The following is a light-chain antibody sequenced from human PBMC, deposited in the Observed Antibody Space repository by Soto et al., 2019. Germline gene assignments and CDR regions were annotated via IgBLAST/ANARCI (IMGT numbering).Light chain of an antibody. V-gene: IGLV9-49*01. J-gene: IGLJ2*01. CDR2: VGTGGIVG. Sequence: QLVLTQPPSASASLGASVTLTCTLSSGYSNYKVDWYQQRPGKCPRFVMRVGTGGIVGSKGDGIPDRFSVLGSGLNRYLTIKNIQEEDESDYHCGADHGSGSNFVHVVFGGGTQLTV. CDR3: GADHGSGSNFVHVV. CDR1: SGYSNYK.